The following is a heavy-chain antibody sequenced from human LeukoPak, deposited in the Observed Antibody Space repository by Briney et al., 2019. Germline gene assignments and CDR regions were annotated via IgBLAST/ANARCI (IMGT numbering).Heavy chain of an antibody. J-gene: IGHJ4*02. CDR1: GSTFRSHT. Sequence: GGSLRLSCVASGSTFRSHTLNWVRQAPGKGLEWISYISNTGGVVYYADSVKGRFTIFRDNAKNSLYLQMNSLRAEDTAVYYCARKLPAADYWGQGTLVTVSS. CDR2: ISNTGGVV. V-gene: IGHV3-48*04. CDR3: ARKLPAADY. D-gene: IGHD2-2*01.